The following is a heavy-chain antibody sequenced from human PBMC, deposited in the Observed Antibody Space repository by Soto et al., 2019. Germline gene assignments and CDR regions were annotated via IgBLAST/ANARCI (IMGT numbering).Heavy chain of an antibody. Sequence: ASVKVSCKASGFTFTSSAMQWVRQALGQRLEWIGWIVVGSGNTNYAQKFQERVTITRDMSTSTAYMELSSLRSEDTAVYYCAADGYDILTGYYHWFDPWGQGTLVTVSS. CDR2: IVVGSGNT. CDR1: GFTFTSSA. D-gene: IGHD3-9*01. V-gene: IGHV1-58*02. J-gene: IGHJ5*02. CDR3: AADGYDILTGYYHWFDP.